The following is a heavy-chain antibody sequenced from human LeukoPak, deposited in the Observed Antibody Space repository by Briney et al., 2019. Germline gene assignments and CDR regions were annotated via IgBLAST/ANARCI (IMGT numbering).Heavy chain of an antibody. CDR3: ARGLVRYCSSTSCYLWYFDL. D-gene: IGHD2-2*01. Sequence: PSETLSLTCTVSGGSISSYYWSWIRQPPGKGLEWIGYIYYSGSTNYNPSLKSRVTISVDTSKNQFSLKLSSVTAADTAVYYCARGLVRYCSSTSCYLWYFDLWGRGTLVTVSS. V-gene: IGHV4-59*01. CDR1: GGSISSYY. CDR2: IYYSGST. J-gene: IGHJ2*01.